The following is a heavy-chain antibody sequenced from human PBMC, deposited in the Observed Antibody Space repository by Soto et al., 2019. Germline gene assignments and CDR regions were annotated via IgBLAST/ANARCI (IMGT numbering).Heavy chain of an antibody. CDR1: GFTFSSYA. D-gene: IGHD3-3*01. Sequence: GGSLRLPCAASGFTFSSYAMSWVRQAPGKGLEWVSAISGSGGSTYYADSGKGRFTISRDNSKNTLYLQMNRLRAEDTAVYFCAKEGGKVLLEWLLHLLAYGGQGTLVTVSS. J-gene: IGHJ4*02. CDR3: AKEGGKVLLEWLLHLLAY. CDR2: ISGSGGST. V-gene: IGHV3-23*01.